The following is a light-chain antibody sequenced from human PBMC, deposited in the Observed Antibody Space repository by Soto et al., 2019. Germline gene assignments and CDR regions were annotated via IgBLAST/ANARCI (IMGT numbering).Light chain of an antibody. CDR3: SSYASTSTYV. V-gene: IGLV2-14*01. CDR1: SSDVGGYNY. CDR2: DVR. J-gene: IGLJ1*01. Sequence: QSVLTQPASVSGAAGQAITISCTGTSSDVGGYNYVSWYQQHPGRAPKLMIFDVRNRPSGVSNRFSGFKSGNTASLTISGLQAEDEADYYCSSYASTSTYVFGTGTKVTVL.